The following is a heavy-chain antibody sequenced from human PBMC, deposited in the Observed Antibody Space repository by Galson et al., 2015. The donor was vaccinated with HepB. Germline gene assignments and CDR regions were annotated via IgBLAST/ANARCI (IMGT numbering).Heavy chain of an antibody. D-gene: IGHD3-10*01. J-gene: IGHJ6*02. CDR2: IIPMFGTV. CDR3: ARSLRAFRKELVISGMDI. CDR1: EGTLSTFA. V-gene: IGHV1-69*13. Sequence: SVKVSCKGPEGTLSTFAISWVRQAPGQGLEWMGGIIPMFGTVNYAQKFQGRVTITADEPTSTVYMALGSLRSEDTAKYYCARSLRAFRKELVISGMDIWGQGTTVTVSS.